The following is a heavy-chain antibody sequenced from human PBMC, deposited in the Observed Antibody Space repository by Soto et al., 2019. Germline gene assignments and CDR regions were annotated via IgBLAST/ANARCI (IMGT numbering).Heavy chain of an antibody. CDR3: ATTVRGVTS. J-gene: IGHJ4*02. D-gene: IGHD3-10*01. V-gene: IGHV1-46*02. CDR1: GYTFNSYY. Sequence: QVQLVQSGAEVKKPGASVKVSCKASGYTFNSYYMHWVRQAPGQGLEWMGIINPSGGSTSYAQKFQGRVTMSRDTSTSTVYMELSSLRSEDTAVYYCATTVRGVTSWGQGTLVTVSS. CDR2: INPSGGST.